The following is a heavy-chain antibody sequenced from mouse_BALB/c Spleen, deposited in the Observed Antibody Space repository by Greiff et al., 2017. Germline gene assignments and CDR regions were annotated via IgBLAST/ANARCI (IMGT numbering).Heavy chain of an antibody. D-gene: IGHD4-1*01. CDR3: ARRNWDGDAMDY. CDR1: GYNFTSYW. J-gene: IGHJ4*01. CDR2: IYPGSGST. V-gene: IGHV1-55*01. Sequence: QVHVKQPGAELVKPGTSVKLSCKASGYNFTSYWINWVKLRPGQGLEWIGDIYPGSGSTNYNEKFKSKATLTVDTSSSTAYMQLSSLASEDSALYYCARRNWDGDAMDYWGQGTSVTVSS.